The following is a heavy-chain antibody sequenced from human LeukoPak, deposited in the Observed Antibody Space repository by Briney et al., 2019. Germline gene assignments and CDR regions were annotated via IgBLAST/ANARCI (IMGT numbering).Heavy chain of an antibody. Sequence: GGSLRLSCTASGFTFGDYAMSWVRQAPGKGLEWVGSIRSKAYGGTTEYAASVKGRFTISRDDSKSIAYLQMNSLKTEDTAVYYCTRDNFWSGYSTFDYWGQGTLVTVSS. CDR3: TRDNFWSGYSTFDY. V-gene: IGHV3-49*04. D-gene: IGHD3-3*01. CDR2: IRSKAYGGTT. CDR1: GFTFGDYA. J-gene: IGHJ4*02.